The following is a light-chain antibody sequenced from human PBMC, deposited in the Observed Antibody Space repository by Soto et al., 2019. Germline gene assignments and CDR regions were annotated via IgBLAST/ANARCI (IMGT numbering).Light chain of an antibody. V-gene: IGLV2-14*01. CDR2: DVY. J-gene: IGLJ1*01. CDR3: SSYTTSSSYV. CDR1: SSDGGGFNY. Sequence: QSVLTQPAAVSGTRGQSITISCTRTSSDGGGFNYVSWYQQHPGKAPKLLIFDVYSRPSGISNRFSGSKSGNTASLTISGLQAEAEADYYCSSYTTSSSYVFGAGTKVTVL.